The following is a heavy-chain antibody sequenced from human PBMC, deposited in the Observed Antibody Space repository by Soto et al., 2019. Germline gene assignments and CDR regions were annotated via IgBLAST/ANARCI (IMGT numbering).Heavy chain of an antibody. CDR2: IDGSGGAT. CDR3: AKNSGWFNT. CDR1: GFPFGITD. D-gene: IGHD3-10*01. Sequence: LRLSCAASGFPFGITDMSWVRQAPGKGLEWVSTIDGSGGATHYADSVKGRFTISRDNSKNTVFLQMSSLRADDTAVYYCAKNSGWFNTWGQGTLVTVSS. V-gene: IGHV3-23*01. J-gene: IGHJ5*02.